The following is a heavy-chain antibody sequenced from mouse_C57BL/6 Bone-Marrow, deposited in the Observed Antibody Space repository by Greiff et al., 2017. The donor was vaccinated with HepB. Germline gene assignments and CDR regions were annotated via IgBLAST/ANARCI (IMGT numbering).Heavy chain of an antibody. D-gene: IGHD1-1*01. CDR2: ISDGGSYT. CDR3: ARDYYGNPYYFDY. V-gene: IGHV5-4*01. Sequence: EVHLVESGGGLVKPGGSLKLSCAASGFTFSSYAMSWVRQTPEKRLEWVATISDGGSYTYYPDNVKGRFTISRDNAKNNLYLQMSHLKSEDTAMYYCARDYYGNPYYFDYWGQGTTLTVSS. J-gene: IGHJ2*01. CDR1: GFTFSSYA.